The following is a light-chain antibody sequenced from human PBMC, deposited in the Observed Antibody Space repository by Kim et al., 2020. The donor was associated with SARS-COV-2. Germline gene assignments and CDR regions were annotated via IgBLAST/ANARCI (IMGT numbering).Light chain of an antibody. CDR1: QGIMND. J-gene: IGKJ4*01. CDR3: QKYNGLSQP. Sequence: DIQMTQSPSSLSASVGDRVTITCRASQGIMNDLAWYQQKPGKVPKLLIYAASTLQSGVPSRFVGSRSGTDFTLTINSLQPEDVASYYCQKYNGLSQPFGVGTKVDIK. V-gene: IGKV1-27*01. CDR2: AAS.